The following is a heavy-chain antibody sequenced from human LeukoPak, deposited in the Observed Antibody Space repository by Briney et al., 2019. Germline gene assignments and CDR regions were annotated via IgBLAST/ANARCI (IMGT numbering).Heavy chain of an antibody. V-gene: IGHV3-33*01. Sequence: GGSLRLSCAASGFTFRNHGMHRVRQAPGKGLEWVAIIWYDGSNKYYADSVKGRFTVSRDNSKNTLYLQMNTLRAEDTALYYCARDSRAMMVDSWGQGTLVIVSS. D-gene: IGHD3-22*01. CDR1: GFTFRNHG. J-gene: IGHJ4*02. CDR2: IWYDGSNK. CDR3: ARDSRAMMVDS.